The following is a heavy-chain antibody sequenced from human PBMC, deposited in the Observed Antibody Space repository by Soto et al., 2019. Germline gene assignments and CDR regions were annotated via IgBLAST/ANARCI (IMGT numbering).Heavy chain of an antibody. J-gene: IGHJ4*02. CDR2: ITTGSRHI. CDR1: GFSFSAFN. Sequence: EVHLVESGGGLVKPGGSLTLSCAASGFSFSAFNMNWVRQAPGKGLEWVSSITTGSRHIHYADSVKGRFTISRDNAKNTLYLHMNNLRPEDTAVFYCARAAGLDSYDFSSYSYFGLDYWGQGTRVTVSS. CDR3: ARAAGLDSYDFSSYSYFGLDY. D-gene: IGHD3-22*01. V-gene: IGHV3-21*06.